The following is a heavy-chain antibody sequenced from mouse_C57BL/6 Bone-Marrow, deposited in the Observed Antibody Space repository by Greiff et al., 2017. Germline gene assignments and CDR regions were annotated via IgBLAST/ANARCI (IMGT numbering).Heavy chain of an antibody. V-gene: IGHV1-55*01. CDR3: ARSGPQGRSFDY. D-gene: IGHD3-1*01. CDR2: IYPTSGRT. J-gene: IGHJ2*01. CDR1: GYTFTSYW. Sequence: QVQLQQPGAELVKPGASVKMSCKASGYTFTSYWITWVKQRPGQGLEWIGDIYPTSGRTNYNEKLKSKAILTVDTSSNTAYMQRSSLTSEDSAVFYCARSGPQGRSFDYWGQGTTLTVSS.